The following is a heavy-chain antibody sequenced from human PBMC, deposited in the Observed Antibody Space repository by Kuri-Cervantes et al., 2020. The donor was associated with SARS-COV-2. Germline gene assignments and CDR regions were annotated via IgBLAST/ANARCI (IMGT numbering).Heavy chain of an antibody. V-gene: IGHV3-69-1*02. CDR1: GFTFDDYT. J-gene: IGHJ6*02. Sequence: GESLKISCAASGFTFDDYTMHWVRQAPGKGLEWVSVIYSGGSTYYADSVKGRFTISRDNAKNSLYLQMNSLRAEDTAVYYCARDRGAPPSFDYYYGMDVWGQGTTVTVSS. CDR2: IYSGGST. D-gene: IGHD3-10*01. CDR3: ARDRGAPPSFDYYYGMDV.